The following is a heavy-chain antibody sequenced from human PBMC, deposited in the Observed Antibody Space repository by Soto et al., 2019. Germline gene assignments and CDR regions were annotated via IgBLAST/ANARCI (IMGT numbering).Heavy chain of an antibody. CDR1: GYSFTNYG. V-gene: IGHV1-18*01. CDR3: ARDIESVTAKHFFYYYAMDV. J-gene: IGHJ6*02. D-gene: IGHD2-8*01. Sequence: GASVKVSCKASGYSFTNYGIVWVRQAPGQGLEWMGWVSAYNGKTAYAQKVRGRVTMTTDTSTSTAYMELRGLTFDDTAVYYCARDIESVTAKHFFYYYAMDVWGQGTTVTVSS. CDR2: VSAYNGKT.